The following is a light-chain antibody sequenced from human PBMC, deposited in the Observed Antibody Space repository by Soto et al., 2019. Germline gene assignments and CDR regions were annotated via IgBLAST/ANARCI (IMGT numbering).Light chain of an antibody. J-gene: IGKJ3*01. CDR2: WAS. Sequence: DIVMTQSPDSLAVSLGERATINCKSSQSDLYSSNNKNYLAWYQQKPGQPPKLLIYWASTRESGVPDRFSGSGSGTDVTLTSSSLQAEDGAVYYCQEYYSTPFTFGPGTKVDIK. CDR1: QSDLYSSNNKNY. CDR3: QEYYSTPFT. V-gene: IGKV4-1*01.